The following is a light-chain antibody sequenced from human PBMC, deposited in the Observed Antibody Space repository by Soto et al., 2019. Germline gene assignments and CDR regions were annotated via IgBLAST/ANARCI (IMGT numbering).Light chain of an antibody. J-gene: IGKJ2*01. CDR3: QLYGSSPPYT. CDR1: QSSTSSN. Sequence: EMVLTQSPGTLSLSPGERATLSCRASQSSTSSNLAWYQQKPGQAPRLLIYGASSRATGIPDRFSGSGSATDFTLTISRLEPEDFAVYYCQLYGSSPPYTFGQGTKLEIK. V-gene: IGKV3-20*01. CDR2: GAS.